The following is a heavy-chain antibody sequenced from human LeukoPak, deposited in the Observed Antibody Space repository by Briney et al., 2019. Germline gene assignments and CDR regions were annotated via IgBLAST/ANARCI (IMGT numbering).Heavy chain of an antibody. D-gene: IGHD3-22*01. J-gene: IGHJ3*02. CDR1: GYTFTSYY. CDR2: INPSGGST. V-gene: IGHV1-46*01. CDR3: ASPKPGSSGYHGAFDI. Sequence: ASLKPSCKASGYTFTSYYMHSVRQAPGQGLEWMGIINPSGGSTSYAQKFQGRVTMTRDTSTSTVYMELSSLRSEDTAVYYCASPKPGSSGYHGAFDIWGQGTMVTVSS.